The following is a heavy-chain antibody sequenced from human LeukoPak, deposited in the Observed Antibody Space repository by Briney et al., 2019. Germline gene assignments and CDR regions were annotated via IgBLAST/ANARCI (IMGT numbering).Heavy chain of an antibody. CDR1: GYTFTGYY. D-gene: IGHD3-10*01. CDR2: INPDTGGT. Sequence: ASVKVSCKASGYTFTGYYMHWVRQAPGQGLEWMGWINPDTGGTNYAQKLQGRVTMTTDTSTSTAYMELRSLRSDDTAVYYCARDLTDYYGSGSRDYWGQGTLVTVSS. V-gene: IGHV1-2*02. CDR3: ARDLTDYYGSGSRDY. J-gene: IGHJ4*02.